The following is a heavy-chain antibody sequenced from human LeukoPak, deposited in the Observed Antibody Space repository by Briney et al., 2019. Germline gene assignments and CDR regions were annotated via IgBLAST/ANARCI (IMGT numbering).Heavy chain of an antibody. CDR2: ISGSGGST. V-gene: IGHV3-23*01. Sequence: GGSLRLSCAASGFTFSSYEMNWVRQAPGKGLEWVSAISGSGGSTYYADSVKGRFTISRDNSKNTLYLQMNSLRAEDTAVYYCAADAYYYDSSGYYPTYWGQGTLVTVSS. CDR1: GFTFSSYE. J-gene: IGHJ4*02. D-gene: IGHD3-22*01. CDR3: AADAYYYDSSGYYPTY.